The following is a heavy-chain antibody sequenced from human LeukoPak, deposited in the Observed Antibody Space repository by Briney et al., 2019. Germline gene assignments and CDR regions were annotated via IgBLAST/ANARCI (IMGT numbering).Heavy chain of an antibody. CDR1: GGSISSSSYY. J-gene: IGHJ4*02. V-gene: IGHV4-39*07. D-gene: IGHD3-10*01. CDR2: IYYSGST. CDR3: AKADSLNVIRGPVKDFDF. Sequence: SETLSLTCTVSGGSISSSSYYWGWIRQPPGKGLEWIGSIYYSGSTYYNPSLKSRVTISVDTSKNQFSLKLSSVTAADTAVYYCAKADSLNVIRGPVKDFDFWGQGTLVTVSS.